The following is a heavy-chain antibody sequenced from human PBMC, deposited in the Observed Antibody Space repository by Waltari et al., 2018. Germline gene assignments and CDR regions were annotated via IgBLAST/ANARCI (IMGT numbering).Heavy chain of an antibody. CDR2: VHHSGKT. CDR1: GDSIRGNYW. CDR3: AGDRAIGLFFDY. Sequence: QVQLQESAQGLVKPSGTLSLTCAVSGDSIRGNYWWSWVRQSPEKGLEWIGQVHHSGKTHYNPSLQSRVAISVDKPKNQFSLNLNSVTAADTAIYYCAGDRAIGLFFDYWGRGTLVTVSS. V-gene: IGHV4-4*02. J-gene: IGHJ4*02. D-gene: IGHD2-2*01.